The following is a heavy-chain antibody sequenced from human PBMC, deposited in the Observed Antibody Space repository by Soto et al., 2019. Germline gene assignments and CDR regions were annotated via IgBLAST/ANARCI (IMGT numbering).Heavy chain of an antibody. J-gene: IGHJ4*02. CDR3: ARRQWLAPFDY. Sequence: SETLSLTCAVYGGSFSGYYWSWIRQPPGKGLEWIGEINHSGSTNYNPSLKSRVTISVDTSKNQFSLKLSSVTAADTAVYYCARRQWLAPFDYWGQGTLVTVSS. CDR2: INHSGST. V-gene: IGHV4-34*01. CDR1: GGSFSGYY. D-gene: IGHD6-19*01.